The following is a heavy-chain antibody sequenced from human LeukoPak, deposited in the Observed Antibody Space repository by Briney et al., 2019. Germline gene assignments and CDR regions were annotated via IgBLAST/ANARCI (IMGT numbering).Heavy chain of an antibody. J-gene: IGHJ5*02. Sequence: SETLSLPCTVSGDSISSDTYHWGWIRQPPGKGLQWIGSVYYAGSTYYNPSLKSRVRISVDTSKDQFYLKLFPVTAADTAMYYCARSGWPMGGFDPWGQGILVTVSS. CDR2: VYYAGST. V-gene: IGHV4-39*01. CDR3: ARSGWPMGGFDP. D-gene: IGHD3-10*01. CDR1: GDSISSDTYH.